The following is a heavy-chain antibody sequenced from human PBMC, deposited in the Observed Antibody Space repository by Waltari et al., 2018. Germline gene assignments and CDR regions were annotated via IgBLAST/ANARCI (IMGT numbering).Heavy chain of an antibody. J-gene: IGHJ5*02. CDR2: IYYSGST. V-gene: IGHV4-39*01. D-gene: IGHD6-19*01. CDR1: GGSISSSSYY. CDR3: ARLISSGWYGWFDP. Sequence: QLQLQESGPGLVKPSETLSLTCNVSGGSISSSSYYWGWMRQPPGKGLEWIGSIYYSGSTYYNPSLNSRVTISVDTSKNQFSLKLSSVTAADTAVYYCARLISSGWYGWFDPWGQGTLVTVSS.